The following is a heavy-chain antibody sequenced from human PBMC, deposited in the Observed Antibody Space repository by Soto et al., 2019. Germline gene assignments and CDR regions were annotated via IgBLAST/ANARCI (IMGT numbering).Heavy chain of an antibody. CDR1: GGSFSGYY. D-gene: IGHD6-13*01. Sequence: PSETLSLTCAVYGGSFSGYYWTWIRQPPGTGLEWIGEINHSGSTNYNPSLKSRVTISVDTSKNQFSLKLTSVTAADTAVYYCARASATIAAAAIFDYWRQGTLVTVSS. CDR3: ARASATIAAAAIFDY. J-gene: IGHJ4*02. CDR2: INHSGST. V-gene: IGHV4-34*01.